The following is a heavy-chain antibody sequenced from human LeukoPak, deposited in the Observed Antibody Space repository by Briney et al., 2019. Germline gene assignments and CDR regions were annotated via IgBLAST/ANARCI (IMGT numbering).Heavy chain of an antibody. CDR3: ASASLVVAGRD. V-gene: IGHV4-34*01. CDR2: INHSGST. CDR1: GGSFSGFY. J-gene: IGHJ4*02. D-gene: IGHD6-19*01. Sequence: SETLSLTCAVYGGSFSGFYWSWIRHPPGKGLEWIGEINHSGSTNYNPSLKSRVTISVDTSKNQFSLKLSSVTAADTAVYYCASASLVVAGRDWGQGTLVTVSS.